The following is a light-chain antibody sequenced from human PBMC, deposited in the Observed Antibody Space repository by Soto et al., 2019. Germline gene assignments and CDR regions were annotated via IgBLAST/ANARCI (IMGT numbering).Light chain of an antibody. CDR2: GAS. CDR1: QSVDSK. Sequence: IVMTQSPGTLSVSPGERATLSCRASQSVDSKLAWYQQKPGQAPRLLIYGASTRATGIPARFSGSGSGADFTLTISSLEPGDFALYYCQQHINWPLTFGGGTKVDIK. CDR3: QQHINWPLT. V-gene: IGKV3-15*01. J-gene: IGKJ4*01.